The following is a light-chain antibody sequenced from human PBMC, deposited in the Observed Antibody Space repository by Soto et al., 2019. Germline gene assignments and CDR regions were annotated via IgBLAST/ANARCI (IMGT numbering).Light chain of an antibody. CDR2: ADS. CDR1: QSVSGY. CDR3: QQRYNWPIT. Sequence: EIVLTQSPATLSLSPVETATLSCRASQSVSGYIGWYQQKPGQAPRLLIYADSNRATGIPARFSGSGSGTDFTLTISSLEPEDFSVYYCQQRYNWPITFGQGTRLEIK. V-gene: IGKV3-11*01. J-gene: IGKJ5*01.